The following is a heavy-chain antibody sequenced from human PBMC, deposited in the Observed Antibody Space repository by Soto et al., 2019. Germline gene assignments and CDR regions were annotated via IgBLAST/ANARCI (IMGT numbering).Heavy chain of an antibody. J-gene: IGHJ6*02. V-gene: IGHV1-18*01. D-gene: IGHD6-19*01. CDR1: CCTFTSYG. CDR3: AREGQWQPWSYYYYYGMDV. Sequence: APEKVSCKASCCTFTSYGISWVRQAPGQGLAWMGWISAYNGNTNFAQKLQGRVTMTTDTSTSTAYMEMRSLRSDESAVYYCAREGQWQPWSYYYYYGMDVWGQGTTVTVS. CDR2: ISAYNGNT.